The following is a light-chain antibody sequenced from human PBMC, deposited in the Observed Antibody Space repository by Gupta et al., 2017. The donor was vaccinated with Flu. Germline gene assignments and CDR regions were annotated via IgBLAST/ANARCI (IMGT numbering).Light chain of an antibody. CDR3: QHRDIIPWT. Sequence: DIQMTHSPSSLSASVGDRVTITCRASQTVSRTLNWYRQKPGRAPELLIYDAVTLQSGVPSRFSGSGSGTDFTLTITKLQPDEFATYYCQHRDIIPWTFGQGTQVEIK. CDR1: QTVSRT. J-gene: IGKJ1*01. CDR2: DAV. V-gene: IGKV1-39*01.